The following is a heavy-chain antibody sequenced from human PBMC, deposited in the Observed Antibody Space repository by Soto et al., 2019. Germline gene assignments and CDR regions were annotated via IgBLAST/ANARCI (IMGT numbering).Heavy chain of an antibody. CDR3: ARGGYCSSTSCYRRDYYMDV. Sequence: GASVKVSCKASGYTFTSYAMHWVRQAPGQRLEWMGWINAGNGNTKYSQKFQGRVTITRDTSASTAYMELSSLRSEDTAVYYCARGGYCSSTSCYRRDYYMDVWGKGTTVTVS. D-gene: IGHD2-2*01. V-gene: IGHV1-3*01. J-gene: IGHJ6*03. CDR2: INAGNGNT. CDR1: GYTFTSYA.